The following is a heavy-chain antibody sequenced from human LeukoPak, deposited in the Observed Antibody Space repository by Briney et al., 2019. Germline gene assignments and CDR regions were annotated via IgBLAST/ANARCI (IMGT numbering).Heavy chain of an antibody. D-gene: IGHD2-15*01. V-gene: IGHV1-2*02. CDR2: INPNSGGT. CDR3: ASDLCSGGSCYPFDY. CDR1: GYTFTGYY. Sequence: ASVKVSCKASGYTFTGYYMHWVRQALGQGLEWMGWINPNSGGTNYAQKFQGRVTMTRDTSISTAYMELSRLRSDDTAVYYCASDLCSGGSCYPFDYWGQGTLVTVSS. J-gene: IGHJ4*02.